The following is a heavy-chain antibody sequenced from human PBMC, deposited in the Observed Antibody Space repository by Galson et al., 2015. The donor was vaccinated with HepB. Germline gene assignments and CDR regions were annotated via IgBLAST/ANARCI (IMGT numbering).Heavy chain of an antibody. Sequence: SLRLSCAASGFTFSSYSMNWVRQAPGKGLEWVSSISSSSSYIYYADSVKGRFTISRDNAKNSLYLQMNSLRAEDTAVYYCARVVGQRFNWFDPWGQGTLVTVSS. CDR1: GFTFSSYS. D-gene: IGHD2-2*01. CDR3: ARVVGQRFNWFDP. V-gene: IGHV3-21*01. J-gene: IGHJ5*02. CDR2: ISSSSSYI.